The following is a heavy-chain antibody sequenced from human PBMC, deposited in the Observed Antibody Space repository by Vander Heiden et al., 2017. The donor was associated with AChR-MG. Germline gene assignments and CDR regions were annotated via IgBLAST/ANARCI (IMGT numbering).Heavy chain of an antibody. CDR1: GFTFSGYA. Sequence: QVQLVESGGGVVQPGRSLRLSCAASGFTFSGYARHVVRQAPGKGVEGVAVISYDGSNKYYADSVKGRFTISRDNSKNTLYLQMNSLRAEDTAVYYCAELDFWTRNQNWFDPWGQGTLVTVSS. J-gene: IGHJ5*02. CDR3: AELDFWTRNQNWFDP. V-gene: IGHV3-30-3*01. D-gene: IGHD3-3*01. CDR2: ISYDGSNK.